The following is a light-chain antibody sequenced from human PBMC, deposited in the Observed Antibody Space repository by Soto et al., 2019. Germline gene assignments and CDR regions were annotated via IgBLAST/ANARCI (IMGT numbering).Light chain of an antibody. CDR2: AAS. V-gene: IGKV1-39*01. J-gene: IGKJ2*01. Sequence: DIQMTQSPCSLSASVGDRVTISCRASQSISKYLYWYQQKPRHAPTLLIYAASTLQSAVPSRFSVSGSGTDFTLTISSLQPEDFATSYCQQSYSTPPDTFGQGTKLEIK. CDR1: QSISKY. CDR3: QQSYSTPPDT.